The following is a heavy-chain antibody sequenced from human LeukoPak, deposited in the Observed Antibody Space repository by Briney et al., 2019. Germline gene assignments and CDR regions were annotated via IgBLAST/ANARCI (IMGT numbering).Heavy chain of an antibody. CDR1: GGSISSYY. CDR2: IYYSGST. J-gene: IGHJ6*03. CDR3: ARGHNYYYYYMDV. V-gene: IGHV4-59*01. Sequence: SETLSLTCTVSGGSISSYYWSWIRQPPGKGLEWIGYIYYSGSTNYNPSLKSRVTISVDTSKNQFSLKLSSVTAADTAVYYCARGHNYYYYYMDVWGKGTTVTVSS.